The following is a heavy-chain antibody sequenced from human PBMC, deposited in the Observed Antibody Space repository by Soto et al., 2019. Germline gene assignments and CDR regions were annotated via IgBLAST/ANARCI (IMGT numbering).Heavy chain of an antibody. D-gene: IGHD6-19*01. CDR2: INPNSGGT. V-gene: IGHV1-2*04. CDR3: ARGGSGWYNLRLDV. Sequence: ASVKVSCKASGYTFTGHYMHWVRQAPGQGLEWMGWINPNSGGTNYAQKFQGWVTMTRDTSISTAYMELSRLRSDDTAVYYCARGGSGWYNLRLDVWGKGTTVTVSS. CDR1: GYTFTGHY. J-gene: IGHJ6*04.